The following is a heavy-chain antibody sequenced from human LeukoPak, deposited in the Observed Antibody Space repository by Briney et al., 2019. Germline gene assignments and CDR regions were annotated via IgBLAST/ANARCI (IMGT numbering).Heavy chain of an antibody. CDR3: AKDQYSYGSSLIDY. CDR1: GFTFSSYA. J-gene: IGHJ4*02. V-gene: IGHV3-23*01. CDR2: ISGSGGST. D-gene: IGHD5-18*01. Sequence: GSLRLSCAASGFTFSSYAMSWVRQAPGKGLEWVSAISGSGGSTYYADSVKGRFTISRDNSKNTLYLQMNSLRAEDTAVYYCAKDQYSYGSSLIDYWGQGTLVTVSS.